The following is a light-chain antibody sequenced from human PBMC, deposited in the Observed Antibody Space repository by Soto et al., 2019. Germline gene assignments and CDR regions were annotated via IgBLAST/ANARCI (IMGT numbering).Light chain of an antibody. J-gene: IGKJ1*01. CDR1: HNIERW. V-gene: IGKV1-5*01. CDR3: QQYNNWPPWT. CDR2: DAS. Sequence: IQMTQSPSTLSASVGDRVTITCRASHNIERWMAWYQQKPGKAPSLLIFDASTLHSGVPSRFSGSGSGTEFTLTISSLQSEDFAVYYCQQYNNWPPWTFGQGTKVDIK.